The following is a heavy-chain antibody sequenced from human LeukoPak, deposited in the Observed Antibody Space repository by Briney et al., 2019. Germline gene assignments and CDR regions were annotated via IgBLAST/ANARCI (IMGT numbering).Heavy chain of an antibody. CDR1: GGSISSSNW. CDR2: IYHSGST. D-gene: IGHD3-10*01. CDR3: ATSMVRDRAFDI. Sequence: PSETLSLTCAVSGGSISSSNWRSWVRQPPGKGLEWIGEIYHSGSTNYNPSLKSRVTISVDKSKNQFSLKLSSVTAADTAVYYCATSMVRDRAFDIWGQGTMVTVSS. J-gene: IGHJ3*02. V-gene: IGHV4-4*02.